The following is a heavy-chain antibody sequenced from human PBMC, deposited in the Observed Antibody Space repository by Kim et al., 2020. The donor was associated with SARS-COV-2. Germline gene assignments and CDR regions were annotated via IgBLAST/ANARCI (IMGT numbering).Heavy chain of an antibody. CDR3: AIDPHYFWSGYPPFDC. Sequence: ASVKVSCKASGYTFTNYAINWVRQAPGQRLEWMGWINAGNGNTKYSQKFQGRVTITRDTSASTAYMELSSLRSEDTAVYYCAIDPHYFWSGYPPFDCWGQ. V-gene: IGHV1-3*01. D-gene: IGHD3-3*01. CDR2: INAGNGNT. J-gene: IGHJ4*02. CDR1: GYTFTNYA.